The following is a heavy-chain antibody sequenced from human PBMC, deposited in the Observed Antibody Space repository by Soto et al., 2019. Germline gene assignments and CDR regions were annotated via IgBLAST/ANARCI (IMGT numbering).Heavy chain of an antibody. CDR3: ARASPYGDYALDY. J-gene: IGHJ4*02. D-gene: IGHD4-17*01. CDR1: GGSISSSNW. Sequence: SETLSLTCAVSGGSISSSNWWSWVRQPPGKGLEWIGEIYHSGSTNYNPSLKSRVTTSVDKSKNQFSLKLSSVTAADTAVYYCARASPYGDYALDYWGQGTLVTVSS. CDR2: IYHSGST. V-gene: IGHV4-4*02.